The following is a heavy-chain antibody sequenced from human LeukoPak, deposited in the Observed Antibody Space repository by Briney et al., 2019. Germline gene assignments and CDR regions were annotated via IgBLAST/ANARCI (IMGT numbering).Heavy chain of an antibody. CDR2: IYTSGST. D-gene: IGHD1-1*01. CDR3: ARDTTTNRYFDL. Sequence: PSETLSLTCTVSGGSISSGSYYWSWIRQPAGKGLEWIGRIYTSGSTNYNPSLKSRVTISVDTSKNQFSLKLSSVTAADTAVYYCARDTTTNRYFDLWGRGTLVTVSS. CDR1: GGSISSGSYY. V-gene: IGHV4-61*02. J-gene: IGHJ2*01.